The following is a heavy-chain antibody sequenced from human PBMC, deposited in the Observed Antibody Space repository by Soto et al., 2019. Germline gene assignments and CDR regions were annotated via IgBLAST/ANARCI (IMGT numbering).Heavy chain of an antibody. Sequence: SETLSLTCTVSGASMNSYHWSLIRQPAGKGLEWIGHIHRSGSTNYNPSLKSRVTMSVATSKNKFAMRLMSLTAADTAVYYCARGQGVAAAGITWLDPWGQGSLVTVSS. D-gene: IGHD6-13*01. CDR3: ARGQGVAAAGITWLDP. J-gene: IGHJ5*02. CDR2: IHRSGST. CDR1: GASMNSYH. V-gene: IGHV4-4*07.